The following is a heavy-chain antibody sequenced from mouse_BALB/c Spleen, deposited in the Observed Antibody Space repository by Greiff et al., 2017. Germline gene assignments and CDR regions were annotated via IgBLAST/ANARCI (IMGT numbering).Heavy chain of an antibody. CDR2: IDPSDSYT. V-gene: IGHV1-69*02. CDR1: GYTFTSYW. Sequence: VKQSCKASGYTFTSYWMHWVKQRPGQGLEWIGEIDPSDSYTNYNQKFKGKATLTVDKSSSTAYMQLSSLTSEDSAVYYCASYDGYYAMDYWGQGTSVTVSS. CDR3: ASYDGYYAMDY. D-gene: IGHD2-3*01. J-gene: IGHJ4*01.